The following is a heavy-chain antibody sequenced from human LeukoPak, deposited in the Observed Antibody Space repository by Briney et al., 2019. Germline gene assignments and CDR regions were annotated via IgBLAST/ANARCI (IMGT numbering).Heavy chain of an antibody. CDR2: ISGSGGST. V-gene: IGHV3-23*01. CDR1: GFTFSTYT. CDR3: AKATRITIFGVVISYYFDY. J-gene: IGHJ4*02. Sequence: PGGSLRLSCSASGFTFSTYTMNWVRQAPGKGLEWVSAISGSGGSTYYADSVKGRFTISRDNSKNTLYLQMNSLRAEDTAVYYCAKATRITIFGVVISYYFDYWGQGTLVTVSS. D-gene: IGHD3-3*01.